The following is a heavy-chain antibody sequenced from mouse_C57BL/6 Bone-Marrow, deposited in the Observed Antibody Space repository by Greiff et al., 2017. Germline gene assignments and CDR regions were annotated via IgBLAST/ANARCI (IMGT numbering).Heavy chain of an antibody. CDR3: ARYYYGSSDWYFDV. V-gene: IGHV1-9*01. D-gene: IGHD1-1*01. CDR2: ILPGSGST. CDR1: GYTFPGYW. J-gene: IGHJ1*03. Sequence: VKLMESGAELMKPGASVKLSCKATGYTFPGYWIEWVKQRPGHGLEWIGEILPGSGSTTYNEKFKGKATFTADTSSNTAYMQLSSLTTEDSAIYYCARYYYGSSDWYFDVWGTGTTVTVSS.